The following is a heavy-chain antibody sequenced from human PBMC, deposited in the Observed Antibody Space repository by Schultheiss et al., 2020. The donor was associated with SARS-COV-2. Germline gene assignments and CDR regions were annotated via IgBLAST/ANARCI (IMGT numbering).Heavy chain of an antibody. D-gene: IGHD2-2*01. CDR2: INAGNGNT. J-gene: IGHJ6*02. V-gene: IGHV1-3*01. Sequence: ASVKVSCKASGYTFTSYAMHWVRQAPGQRLEWMGWINAGNGNTKYSQKFQGRVTITRDTSASTAYMELSSLRSEDTAVYYCAREGGVVVPAAMPDYYYYYGMDVWGQGTTVTVSS. CDR3: AREGGVVVPAAMPDYYYYYGMDV. CDR1: GYTFTSYA.